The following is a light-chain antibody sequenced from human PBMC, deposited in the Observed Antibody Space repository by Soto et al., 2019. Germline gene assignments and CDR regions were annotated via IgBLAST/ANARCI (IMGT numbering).Light chain of an antibody. V-gene: IGKV3-20*01. CDR2: GTS. CDR3: QQYGSSPVT. Sequence: DIELTQSPCSLSSSVGERATISCRASQSVSSSYLAWYQQKPGQAPRLLIYGTSSRATGIPDRFSGSGSGTDFTLTISSLEPEDFAMYYCQQYGSSPVTFGQGTKVDIK. J-gene: IGKJ1*01. CDR1: QSVSSSY.